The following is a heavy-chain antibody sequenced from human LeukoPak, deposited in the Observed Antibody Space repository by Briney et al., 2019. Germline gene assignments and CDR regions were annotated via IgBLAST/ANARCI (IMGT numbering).Heavy chain of an antibody. V-gene: IGHV3-21*01. Sequence: PGGSLRLSCAASGFTFSSYSMNWVRQAPGKGLEWVSSISSSSSYIYYADPVKGRFTISRDNAKNSLYLQMNSLRAEDTAVYYCARAAVAEPYYSYGMDVWGKGTTVTVSS. CDR2: ISSSSSYI. CDR3: ARAAVAEPYYSYGMDV. CDR1: GFTFSSYS. J-gene: IGHJ6*04. D-gene: IGHD6-19*01.